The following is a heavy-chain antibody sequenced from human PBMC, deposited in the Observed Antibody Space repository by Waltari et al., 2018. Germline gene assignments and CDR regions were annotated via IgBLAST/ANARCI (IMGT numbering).Heavy chain of an antibody. D-gene: IGHD7-27*01. CDR3: VRDHWGPDY. J-gene: IGHJ4*02. V-gene: IGHV3-7*01. Sequence: EVHLVESGGGLVQPGGSLRLSCAASGFTFTDYWMSWVRQAPGKGPEWVANIHKEGSEKNYVDYVKCRFTISRDNAKDSVYLQMNSLRADDTAMYYCVRDHWGPDYWGQGTLVTVSS. CDR2: IHKEGSEK. CDR1: GFTFTDYW.